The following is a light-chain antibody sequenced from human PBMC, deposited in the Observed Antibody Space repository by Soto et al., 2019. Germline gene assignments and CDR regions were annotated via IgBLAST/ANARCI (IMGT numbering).Light chain of an antibody. CDR3: QQRSNWPLT. CDR1: QSVRSN. CDR2: DAS. J-gene: IGKJ4*01. Sequence: EKVMTQSPATLSVSPGERATLSCRASQSVRSNLAWYQQKPGQPPRLLIYDASTRATGIPARFSGSGSGTDFTLTITSLEPEDFGVYYCQQRSNWPLTFGGGTKVDI. V-gene: IGKV3-11*01.